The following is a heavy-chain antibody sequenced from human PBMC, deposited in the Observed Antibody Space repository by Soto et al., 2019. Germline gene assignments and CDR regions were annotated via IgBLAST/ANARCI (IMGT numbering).Heavy chain of an antibody. CDR3: ARLYYDFWSGHFDY. D-gene: IGHD3-3*01. CDR1: GGSISSSSYY. Sequence: QLLESGPGLVTPSETLSLTCTVSGGSISSSSYYWGWIRQPPGKGLEWIGSIYYSGSTYYNPSLKSRVTISVDTSKNQFSLKLSSVTAADTAVYYCARLYYDFWSGHFDYWGQGTLVTVSS. J-gene: IGHJ4*02. CDR2: IYYSGST. V-gene: IGHV4-39*01.